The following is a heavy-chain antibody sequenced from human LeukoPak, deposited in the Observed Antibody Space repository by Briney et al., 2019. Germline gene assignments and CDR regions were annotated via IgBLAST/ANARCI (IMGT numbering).Heavy chain of an antibody. J-gene: IGHJ4*02. V-gene: IGHV3-64*01. Sequence: GRSLRLSCAASGFTFSHHPMHWVRQAPGKGLEYVSAISRNGDNTYYANSVTGRFTISRDNSKNTLWLQMGSLRADDMAMYYCARVGDINYFDYWGQGTLVTVSS. D-gene: IGHD3-10*01. CDR2: ISRNGDNT. CDR3: ARVGDINYFDY. CDR1: GFTFSHHP.